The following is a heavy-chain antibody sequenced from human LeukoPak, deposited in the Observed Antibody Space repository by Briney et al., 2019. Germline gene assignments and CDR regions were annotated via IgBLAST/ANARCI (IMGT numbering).Heavy chain of an antibody. D-gene: IGHD4-23*01. CDR3: SKTSGGNY. Sequence: GGSLRLSCAASGFTFSNYAMTWVRQAPGKGLEWVSTISGDGGNTYFADSVKGRFTISRDNSRDTLYLQMNSLRAEDTAVYYCSKTSGGNYWGQGTLVSVSS. J-gene: IGHJ4*02. CDR1: GFTFSNYA. V-gene: IGHV3-23*01. CDR2: ISGDGGNT.